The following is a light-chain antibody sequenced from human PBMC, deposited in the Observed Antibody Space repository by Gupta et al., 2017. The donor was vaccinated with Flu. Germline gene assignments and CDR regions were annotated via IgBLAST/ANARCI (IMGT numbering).Light chain of an antibody. CDR1: SSDVGGYNN. J-gene: IGLJ3*02. Sequence: ISCSAASSDVGGYNNVSWYQQQPGKAPKVIIYEFSNRRSGVANRFSGSKSGSTASLTISWLQAEEDADYYCNSYTISSTNWVFGGGTKLTVV. V-gene: IGLV2-14*01. CDR2: EFS. CDR3: NSYTISSTNWV.